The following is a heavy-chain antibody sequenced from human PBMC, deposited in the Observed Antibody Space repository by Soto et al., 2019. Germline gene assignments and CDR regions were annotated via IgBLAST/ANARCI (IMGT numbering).Heavy chain of an antibody. CDR1: GFTFSSYA. CDR2: ISGSGGST. V-gene: IGHV3-23*01. CDR3: AKDRTPYYDFSNWFAP. D-gene: IGHD3-3*01. J-gene: IGHJ5*02. Sequence: GGSLRLSCAASGFTFSSYAMSWVRQAPGKGLEWVSAISGSGGSTYYADSVKGRFTISRDNSKNTLYLQMNSLRAEDTAVYYCAKDRTPYYDFSNWFAPSGQGTLVTVSS.